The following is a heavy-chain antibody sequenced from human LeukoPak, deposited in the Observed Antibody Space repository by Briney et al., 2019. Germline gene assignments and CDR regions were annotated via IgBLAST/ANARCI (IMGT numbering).Heavy chain of an antibody. CDR3: AKDRGSSWFRGDAFDI. CDR2: ISGSGGST. V-gene: IGHV3-23*01. J-gene: IGHJ3*02. D-gene: IGHD6-13*01. Sequence: KPGGSLRLSCAASGFTFSSYALSWVRQAPGKGLEWVSAISGSGGSTYCADSVKGRFTISRDNSKNTLYLQMNSLRAEDTAVYYCAKDRGSSWFRGDAFDIWGQGTMVTVSS. CDR1: GFTFSSYA.